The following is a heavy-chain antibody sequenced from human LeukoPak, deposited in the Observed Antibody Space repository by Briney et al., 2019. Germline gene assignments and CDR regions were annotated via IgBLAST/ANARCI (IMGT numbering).Heavy chain of an antibody. V-gene: IGHV1-18*01. D-gene: IGHD5-12*01. CDR3: ARDPYSGYAGGY. J-gene: IGHJ4*02. Sequence: ASVKVSCNASGYTFTSYGISWVRQAPGQGLEWMGWISAYNGNTNYAQKLQGRVTMTRDTSISTAYTELSRLRSDDTAVYYCARDPYSGYAGGYWGQGTLVTVSS. CDR1: GYTFTSYG. CDR2: ISAYNGNT.